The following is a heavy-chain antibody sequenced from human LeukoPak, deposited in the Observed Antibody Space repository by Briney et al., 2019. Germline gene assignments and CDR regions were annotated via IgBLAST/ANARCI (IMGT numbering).Heavy chain of an antibody. CDR3: AKDNRYDFWSGYQSPPDY. V-gene: IGHV3-23*01. Sequence: GGSLRLSCAASGFTSSSFAMSWVRQAPEKGLEWVSAISGSGGSTYYADSVKGRFTISRDNSKNTLYLQMNSLRAEDTAVYYCAKDNRYDFWSGYQSPPDYWGQGTLVTVSS. CDR1: GFTSSSFA. CDR2: ISGSGGST. J-gene: IGHJ4*02. D-gene: IGHD3-3*01.